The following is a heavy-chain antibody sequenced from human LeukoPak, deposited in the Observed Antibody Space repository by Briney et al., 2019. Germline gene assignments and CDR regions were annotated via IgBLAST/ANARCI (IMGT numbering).Heavy chain of an antibody. CDR2: IYPNGNI. Sequence: GGSLRLSCAVSGFTFSNTYMSWVRQAPGKGLEWVSLIYPNGNIYYAASVKGRFTISRDTSKHTLFLQMNSLRAEDTAIYYCARTFVSGDGYKVGYFDYWGQGTLVTVSS. D-gene: IGHD5-24*01. V-gene: IGHV3-53*01. J-gene: IGHJ4*02. CDR3: ARTFVSGDGYKVGYFDY. CDR1: GFTFSNTY.